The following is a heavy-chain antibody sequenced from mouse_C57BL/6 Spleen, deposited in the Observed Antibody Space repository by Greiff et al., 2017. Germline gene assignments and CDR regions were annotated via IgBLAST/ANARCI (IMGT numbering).Heavy chain of an antibody. CDR3: ARGRNDYAGFAY. V-gene: IGHV1-55*01. Sequence: VKLQESGAELVKPGASVKMSCKASGYTFTSYWITWVKQRPGQGLEWIGDIYPGSGSTNYNEKFKSKATLTVDTSSSTAYMQLSSLTSEDSAVYYCARGRNDYAGFAYWGQGTLVTVSA. J-gene: IGHJ3*01. CDR1: GYTFTSYW. CDR2: IYPGSGST. D-gene: IGHD2-4*01.